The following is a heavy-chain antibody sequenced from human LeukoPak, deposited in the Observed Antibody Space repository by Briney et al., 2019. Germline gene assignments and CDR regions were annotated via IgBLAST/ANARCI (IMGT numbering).Heavy chain of an antibody. V-gene: IGHV4-59*11. Sequence: SETLSLTCTVSGGPISSHYWSWIRQPPGKGLEWIGYIYYSGSTNYNPSLKSRVTISVDTSKNQFSLKLSSVTAADTAVYYCARGGYCSSTSCYIDDAFDIWGQGTMVTVSS. CDR3: ARGGYCSSTSCYIDDAFDI. D-gene: IGHD2-2*02. CDR1: GGPISSHY. J-gene: IGHJ3*02. CDR2: IYYSGST.